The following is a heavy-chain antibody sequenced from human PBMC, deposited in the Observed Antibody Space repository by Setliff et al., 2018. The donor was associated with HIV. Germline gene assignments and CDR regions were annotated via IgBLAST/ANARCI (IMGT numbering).Heavy chain of an antibody. D-gene: IGHD2-21*01. CDR1: GFTFSNTW. CDR2: IKSKTDGGTT. J-gene: IGHJ4*02. Sequence: PGGSLRLSCAASGFTFSNTWMSWVRQAPGKGLEWVGRIKSKTDGGTTDYAAPVKGRFTISRDDSKNTLYLQMNSLRPEDTAVYYCARDSPLSHFNYWGQGILVTVSS. V-gene: IGHV3-15*01. CDR3: ARDSPLSHFNY.